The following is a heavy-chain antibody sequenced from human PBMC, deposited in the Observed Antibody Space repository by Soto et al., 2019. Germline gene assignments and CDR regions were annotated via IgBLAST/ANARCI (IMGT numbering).Heavy chain of an antibody. J-gene: IGHJ4*02. CDR3: VLPPGWRSIDF. CDR2: IYGGGTT. CDR1: GFAVSSKY. Sequence: GGSLRLSCAASGFAVSSKYMTWVRQAPGKGLEWVSVIYGGGTTYYADSVKGRFTISRDTSKNTLYLQMNSLRAEDTAVYYCVLPPGWRSIDFRGQGTLVTVSS. V-gene: IGHV3-53*01. D-gene: IGHD1-1*01.